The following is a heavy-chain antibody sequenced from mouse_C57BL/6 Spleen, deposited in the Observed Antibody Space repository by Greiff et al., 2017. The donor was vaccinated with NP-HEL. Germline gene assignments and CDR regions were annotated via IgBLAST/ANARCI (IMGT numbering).Heavy chain of an antibody. D-gene: IGHD1-1*01. CDR3: ARAVYGSSSPWYFDV. CDR2: INYDGSST. J-gene: IGHJ1*03. V-gene: IGHV5-16*01. Sequence: EVKLVESEGGLVQPGSSMKLSCTASGFTFSDYYMAWVRQFPEKGLEWVANINYDGSSTYYLASLKSRFIISRVNAKNILYLQMSSLKSEDTATYYCARAVYGSSSPWYFDVWGKGTTVTVSS. CDR1: GFTFSDYY.